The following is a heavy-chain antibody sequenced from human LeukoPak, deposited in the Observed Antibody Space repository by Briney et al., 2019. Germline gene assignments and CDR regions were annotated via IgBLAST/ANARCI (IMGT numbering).Heavy chain of an antibody. CDR1: GGTFSSYA. V-gene: IGHV1-69*05. CDR3: ARASYDSRGRSDGAFDI. D-gene: IGHD3-22*01. Sequence: SVKVSCKASGGTFSSYAISWVRQAPGQGLEWMGRIIPIFGTANYAQKFQGRVTITTDESTSTAYMELSSLRSEDTAVYYCARASYDSRGRSDGAFDIWGQGTMVTVSS. J-gene: IGHJ3*02. CDR2: IIPIFGTA.